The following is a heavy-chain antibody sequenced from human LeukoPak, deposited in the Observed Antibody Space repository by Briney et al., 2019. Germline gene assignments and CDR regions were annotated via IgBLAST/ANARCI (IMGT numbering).Heavy chain of an antibody. V-gene: IGHV3-23*01. CDR1: GFTFSSYA. Sequence: GGSLRLSCAGSGFTFSSYAMSWVRQAPGKGLEWVSATDGSGGSAYYADSVRGRFTISRDNSKNTLCLQMNSLRVEDTAVYYCAKDRPHPSAEPTNFDYWGQGTLVTVSS. CDR3: AKDRPHPSAEPTNFDY. J-gene: IGHJ4*02. CDR2: TDGSGGSA. D-gene: IGHD1-14*01.